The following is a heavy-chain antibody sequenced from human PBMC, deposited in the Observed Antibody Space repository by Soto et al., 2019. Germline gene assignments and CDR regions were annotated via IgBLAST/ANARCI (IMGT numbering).Heavy chain of an antibody. J-gene: IGHJ4*02. CDR3: ANDFRGSGNYYFHD. Sequence: GGSLRLSCAASGFTFSSYAMTWVRQAPGKGLEWVSAIFVGGGTTYYADSVKGRFTISRDDSKSTLFLQLNSLRAEDTALYYYANDFRGSGNYYFHDWGQGTLVTV. CDR1: GFTFSSYA. CDR2: IFVGGGTT. V-gene: IGHV3-23*01. D-gene: IGHD1-26*01.